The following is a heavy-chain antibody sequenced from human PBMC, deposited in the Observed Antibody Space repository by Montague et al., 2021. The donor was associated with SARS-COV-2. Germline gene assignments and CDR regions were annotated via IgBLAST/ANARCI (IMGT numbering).Heavy chain of an antibody. CDR3: AKCLRFSGFDGNYFDS. V-gene: IGHV3-23*01. CDR2: VSGDGDST. CDR1: GFYFNDYG. Sequence: PLRLSCAVSGFYFNDYGMSWVRQAPGKGLDWVSAVSGDGDSTYYADSVKGRFTISRDNSKNTLYLQMNSLRAEDTAVYYCAKCLRFSGFDGNYFDSWGQGTLVTVSS. J-gene: IGHJ4*02. D-gene: IGHD5-12*01.